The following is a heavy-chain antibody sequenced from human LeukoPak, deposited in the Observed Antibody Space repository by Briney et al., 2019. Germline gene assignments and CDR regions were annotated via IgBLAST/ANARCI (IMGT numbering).Heavy chain of an antibody. J-gene: IGHJ4*02. CDR2: IYNSGST. D-gene: IGHD3-22*01. V-gene: IGHV4-59*01. Sequence: SETLSLTCTVSGGSISSYYWSWIRQPPGKGLEWIGYIYNSGSTNYNPSLKSRVTISVDTSKNQFSLRLSSVTAADTAVYYCARVLNYYDSSGRFYYFDYWGQGTLVTVSS. CDR1: GGSISSYY. CDR3: ARVLNYYDSSGRFYYFDY.